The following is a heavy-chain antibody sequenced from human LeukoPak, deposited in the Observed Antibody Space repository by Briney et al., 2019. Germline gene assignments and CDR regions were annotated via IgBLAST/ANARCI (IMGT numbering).Heavy chain of an antibody. D-gene: IGHD2-8*02. Sequence: SETLSLTCAVYGGSFSGYYWSWIRQPAGKGLEWIGRIYSSGSTNYNPSLKSRVTMSVDVSKSQFSLRLSSVTAADTAVYYCARTEKLLYFDYWGQGILVTVSS. CDR1: GGSFSGYY. V-gene: IGHV4-59*10. J-gene: IGHJ4*02. CDR3: ARTEKLLYFDY. CDR2: IYSSGST.